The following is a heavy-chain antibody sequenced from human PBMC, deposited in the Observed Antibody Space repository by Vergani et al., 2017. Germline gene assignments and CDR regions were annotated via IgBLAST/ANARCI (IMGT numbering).Heavy chain of an antibody. CDR1: GDSITSSTYY. V-gene: IGHV4-61*02. CDR3: ARGYYGRGDN. CDR2: IYTTGST. J-gene: IGHJ4*02. Sequence: QVQLQESGPGLVKPSQTLSLICSVSGDSITSSTYYWSWTRQPAGKGLEYIGRIYTTGSTNYNPSLKSRVTISVDTSKNQFSLNLSSVTAADTAMYYCARGYYGRGDNWGQGILVTVSS. D-gene: IGHD3-16*01.